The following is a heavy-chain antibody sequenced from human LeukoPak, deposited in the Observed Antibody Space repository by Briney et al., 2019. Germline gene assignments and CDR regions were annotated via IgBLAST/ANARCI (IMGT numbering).Heavy chain of an antibody. CDR2: ISYDGSNK. D-gene: IGHD3-22*01. J-gene: IGHJ4*02. CDR3: AKELIVPGIDY. V-gene: IGHV3-30*18. CDR1: GFTFSSYG. Sequence: GGSLRLSCAASGFTFSSYGMHWVRQAPGKGLEWVAVISYDGSNKYYADSVKGRFTISRDNFKNTLYLQMNSLRAEDTAVYYCAKELIVPGIDYWGQGTLVTVSS.